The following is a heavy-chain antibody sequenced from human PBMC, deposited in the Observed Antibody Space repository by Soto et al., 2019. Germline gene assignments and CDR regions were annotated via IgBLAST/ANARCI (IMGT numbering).Heavy chain of an antibody. CDR3: AKLSVGDIGMDV. CDR2: LSNTGRRT. J-gene: IGHJ6*02. CDR1: VFPFGANA. D-gene: IGHD2-15*01. V-gene: IGHV3-23*01. Sequence: GGSLRLSCVVSVFPFGANAMSWVRQAPGKGLEWVSGLSNTGRRTSYADSVKGRFNISRDNSENTLYLQMNSLRAEDTAVYYCAKLSVGDIGMDVWGQGTTVTVSS.